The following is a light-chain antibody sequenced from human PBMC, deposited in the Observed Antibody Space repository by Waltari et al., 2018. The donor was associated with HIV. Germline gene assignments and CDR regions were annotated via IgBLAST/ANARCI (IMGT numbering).Light chain of an antibody. V-gene: IGLV1-44*01. J-gene: IGLJ2*01. CDR3: ASWDDSFNGPV. CDR2: GKN. Sequence: QSVLTQPPSASGTPGPRVTISCSASNSNIGRNTVSWFQQLPGTAPKVLIYGKNQRPSGVPDRFSGSKSGTSASLAISGLQSDDEADYFCASWDDSFNGPVFGGGTKLTVV. CDR1: NSNIGRNT.